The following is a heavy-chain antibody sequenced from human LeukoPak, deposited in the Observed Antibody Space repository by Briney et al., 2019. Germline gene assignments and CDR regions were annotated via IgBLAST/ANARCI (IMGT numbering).Heavy chain of an antibody. J-gene: IGHJ4*02. Sequence: PGGSLRLSCAASGFTFSDYVMHWVCQAPGKGLEYVSGISFNGDNTYYANSVKGRFTISRDNSKNTLYLQMDSLRAEDMAVYYCARSTGYCSGGSCYSDYWGQGTLVTVSS. CDR3: ARSTGYCSGGSCYSDY. CDR1: GFTFSDYV. D-gene: IGHD2-15*01. CDR2: ISFNGDNT. V-gene: IGHV3-64*01.